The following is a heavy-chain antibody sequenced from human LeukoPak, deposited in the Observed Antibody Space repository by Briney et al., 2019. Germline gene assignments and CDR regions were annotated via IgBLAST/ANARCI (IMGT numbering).Heavy chain of an antibody. CDR1: GFTFSSYA. J-gene: IGHJ4*02. CDR3: ARAGIQLWLTGGFDY. Sequence: GGSLRLSCAASGFTFSSYAMHWVRQAPGKGLEWVAVIWYDGSNKYYADSVKGRFTISRDNSKNTLYLQMNSLRAEDTAVYYCARAGIQLWLTGGFDYWGQGTLVTVSS. V-gene: IGHV3-33*08. CDR2: IWYDGSNK. D-gene: IGHD5-18*01.